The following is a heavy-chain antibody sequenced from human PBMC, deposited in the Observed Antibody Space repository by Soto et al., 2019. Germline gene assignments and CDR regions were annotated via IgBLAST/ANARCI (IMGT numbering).Heavy chain of an antibody. V-gene: IGHV3-53*05. CDR1: GGPVSSNY. CDR3: AKVTTPNYYGSGSYYPAPIPYYYYGMDV. J-gene: IGHJ6*02. Sequence: PGGSLRLSCAASGGPVSSNYMSWVRQAPGKGLEWVSVIYSGGNKYYADSVKGRFTISRDNSKNTLYLQMNSLRAEDTAVYYCAKVTTPNYYGSGSYYPAPIPYYYYGMDVWGQGTTVTVSS. D-gene: IGHD3-10*01. CDR2: IYSGGNK.